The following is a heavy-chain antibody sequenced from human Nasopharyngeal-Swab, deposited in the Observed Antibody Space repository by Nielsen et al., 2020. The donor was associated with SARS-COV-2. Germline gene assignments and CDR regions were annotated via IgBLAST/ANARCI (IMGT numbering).Heavy chain of an antibody. CDR2: ISSSGSTI. V-gene: IGHV3-11*04. J-gene: IGHJ6*02. Sequence: WIRQPPGKGLEWVSYISSSGSTIYYADSVKGRFTISRDNAKNSLYLQMNSLRAEDTAVYYCARDTATADYYYYYGMDVWGQGTTVTVSS. CDR3: ARDTATADYYYYYGMDV. D-gene: IGHD5-18*01.